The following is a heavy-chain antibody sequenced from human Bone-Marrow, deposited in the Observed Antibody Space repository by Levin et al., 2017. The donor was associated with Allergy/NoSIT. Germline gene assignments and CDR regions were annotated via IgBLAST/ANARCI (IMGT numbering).Heavy chain of an antibody. CDR3: ARGPMYEHDSRGYSFKWYFDL. V-gene: IGHV3-23*01. D-gene: IGHD3-22*01. J-gene: IGHJ2*01. CDR1: GITFIESA. Sequence: GGSLRLSCTATGITFIESAMSWVRQAPGKGLDWVSSLSSSSAKTYYAESVKGRFTISRDNSKNTLFLQMNSLRADDTAVDYCARGPMYEHDSRGYSFKWYFDLWGRGTLVTVSS. CDR2: LSSSSAKT.